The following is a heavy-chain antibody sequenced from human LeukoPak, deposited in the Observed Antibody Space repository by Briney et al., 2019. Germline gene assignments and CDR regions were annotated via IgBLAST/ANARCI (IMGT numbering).Heavy chain of an antibody. D-gene: IGHD6-13*01. Sequence: GGSLRLSCAASGFTFSSYSMNWVRQAPGKGLEWVSSISSSSSYIYYADSVKGRFTIPRDNAKNSLYLQMNSLRAEDTAVYYCARVVGGSSWYYFDYWGQGTLVTVSS. V-gene: IGHV3-21*01. CDR1: GFTFSSYS. CDR3: ARVVGGSSWYYFDY. J-gene: IGHJ4*02. CDR2: ISSSSSYI.